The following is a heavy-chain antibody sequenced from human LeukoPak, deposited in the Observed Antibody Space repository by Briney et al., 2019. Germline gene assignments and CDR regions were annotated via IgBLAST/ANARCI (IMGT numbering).Heavy chain of an antibody. V-gene: IGHV3-23*01. J-gene: IGHJ6*03. CDR1: GFTFSKLA. Sequence: GGSLRLSCAVYGFTFSKLAMNWVRQVPGKGMEWVSTISSVGDSTFYAESMKGRLTMPTGKSKNRAYRQINSLRDEDVKIYYCAKRAVGCSDVSCYYYYMDVWGKGTTVSVSS. CDR2: ISSVGDST. D-gene: IGHD2-15*01. CDR3: AKRAVGCSDVSCYYYYMDV.